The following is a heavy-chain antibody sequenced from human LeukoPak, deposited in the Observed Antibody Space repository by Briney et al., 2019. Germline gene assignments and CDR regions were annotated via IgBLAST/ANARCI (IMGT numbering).Heavy chain of an antibody. Sequence: GGSLRLSCAASGFTFSSYAMGWVRQFPGKGLEWVSAISGSGGSTYYADSVKGRFTISRDNSKNTLYLQMNSLRAEDTAVYYCAIWLTRSYFDYWGQGTLVTVSS. CDR1: GFTFSSYA. CDR3: AIWLTRSYFDY. V-gene: IGHV3-23*01. CDR2: ISGSGGST. J-gene: IGHJ4*02. D-gene: IGHD5-18*01.